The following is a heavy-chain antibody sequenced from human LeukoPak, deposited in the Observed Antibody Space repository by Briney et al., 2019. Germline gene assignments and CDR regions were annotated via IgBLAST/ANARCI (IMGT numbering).Heavy chain of an antibody. CDR1: GFTFTHYG. J-gene: IGHJ3*02. D-gene: IGHD7-27*01. CDR2: IRANGETT. CDR3: GRDLNWGAFDI. Sequence: GGSLRLSCAASGFTFTHYGMNWVRQAPGKGLEWVSGIRANGETTYYADSVRGRFTISRDNSRSMVWLQMNSLTAEDTAMYYCGRDLNWGAFDIRGLGTPVTVSS. V-gene: IGHV3-23*01.